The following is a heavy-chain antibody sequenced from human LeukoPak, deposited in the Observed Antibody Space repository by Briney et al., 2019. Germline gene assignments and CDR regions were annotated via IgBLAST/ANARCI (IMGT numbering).Heavy chain of an antibody. CDR2: MNPNSGNT. J-gene: IGHJ6*02. Sequence: SVKVSCKASGYTFTSYDINWVRQATGQGLEWMGWMNPNSGNTGYAQKFQGRVTMTRNTSISTAYMELSSLRSEDTAVYYCARNLPLSTIFGVVISPGGMDVWGQGTTVTVSS. D-gene: IGHD3-3*01. CDR3: ARNLPLSTIFGVVISPGGMDV. V-gene: IGHV1-8*01. CDR1: GYTFTSYD.